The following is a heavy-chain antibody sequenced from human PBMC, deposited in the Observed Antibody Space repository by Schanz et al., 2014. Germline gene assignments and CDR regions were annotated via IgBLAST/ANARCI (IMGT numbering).Heavy chain of an antibody. D-gene: IGHD5-18*01. CDR1: GYTFNNYT. CDR3: ARGPSQGYSYGHNIGAYYYGMDV. J-gene: IGHJ6*02. CDR2: INVGNGNM. V-gene: IGHV1-3*01. Sequence: QVLQVQSGSELKKPGTSVKVSCKASGYTFNNYTYVMIWVRQAPGQGLEWMGWINVGNGNMKYSQKFQGRVTITRDTSASTAYMELSSLRSEDTAVYYCARGPSQGYSYGHNIGAYYYGMDVWGQGTTVTVSS.